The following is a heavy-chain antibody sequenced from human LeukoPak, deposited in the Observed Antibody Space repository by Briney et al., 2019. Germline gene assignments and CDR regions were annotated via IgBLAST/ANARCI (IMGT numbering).Heavy chain of an antibody. D-gene: IGHD6-19*01. J-gene: IGHJ4*02. CDR3: ARDSRYRSGWFFDY. Sequence: PSETLSLTCTVSGGSVSSGSYYWSWIRQPPGKGLEWIGYIYYSGSTNYHPSLKSRVTISVDTSKNQFSLKLSSVTAADTAVYYCARDSRYRSGWFFDYWGQGTLVTVSS. V-gene: IGHV4-61*01. CDR2: IYYSGST. CDR1: GGSVSSGSYY.